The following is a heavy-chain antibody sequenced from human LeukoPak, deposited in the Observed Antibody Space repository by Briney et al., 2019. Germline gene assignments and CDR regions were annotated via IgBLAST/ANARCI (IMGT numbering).Heavy chain of an antibody. CDR3: AGDSSDAYYYYMDV. Sequence: QPGGSLRLSCAASGFTFDDYGMNWVRQAPGKGLEWVSNISSSGSTIYYADSVKGRFTISRDNAKNSLYLQMNSLRAEDTAVYYCAGDSSDAYYYYMDVWGKGTTVTISS. J-gene: IGHJ6*03. D-gene: IGHD3-22*01. V-gene: IGHV3-48*03. CDR1: GFTFDDYG. CDR2: ISSSGSTI.